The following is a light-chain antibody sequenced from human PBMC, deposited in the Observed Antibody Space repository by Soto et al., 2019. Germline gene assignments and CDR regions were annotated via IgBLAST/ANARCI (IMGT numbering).Light chain of an antibody. J-gene: IGLJ2*01. V-gene: IGLV2-14*01. Sequence: QSALTQPASVSGSPGQSITISCTGTSSDVGGYNYVSWYQQHPGKAPKLMIYEVSNRPSGVSNRFSGSKSGNTASLTISGLQAEDEADYYCSSSTSSSTLGVFGGGTKLIVL. CDR2: EVS. CDR1: SSDVGGYNY. CDR3: SSSTSSSTLGV.